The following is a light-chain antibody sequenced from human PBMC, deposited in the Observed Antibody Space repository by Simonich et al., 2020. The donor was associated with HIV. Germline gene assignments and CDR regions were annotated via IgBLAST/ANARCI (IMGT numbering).Light chain of an antibody. J-gene: IGKJ2*01. CDR1: PSVSSN. Sequence: EIVMTQSPATLSVSPGERATLSCRASPSVSSNLAWYQQNPGQAPRLLIYDASNRATGIPARFSGSGSGTDFTLTISSLEPEDFAVYYCQQRSNWHTFGQGTKLEIK. V-gene: IGKV3D-11*02. CDR3: QQRSNWHT. CDR2: DAS.